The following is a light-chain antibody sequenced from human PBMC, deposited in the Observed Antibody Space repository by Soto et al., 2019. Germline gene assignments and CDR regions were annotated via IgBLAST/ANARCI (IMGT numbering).Light chain of an antibody. J-gene: IGKJ1*01. V-gene: IGKV3-15*01. CDR1: QSVSSN. CDR2: GAS. CDR3: QQYNNWPPDRT. Sequence: EIVMTQSPATLSVSPGERATLSCRASQSVSSNLTWYQQKPGQAPRLLIYGASTRPTGIPARFSGSGSGTEFTLTISGLQSEDFAIYYCQQYNNWPPDRTFGQGSKVEVK.